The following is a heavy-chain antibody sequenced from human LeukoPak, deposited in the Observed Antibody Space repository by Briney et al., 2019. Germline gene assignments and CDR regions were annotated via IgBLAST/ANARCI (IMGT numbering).Heavy chain of an antibody. V-gene: IGHV3-53*01. J-gene: IGHJ5*02. Sequence: PGGSLRLSCAASRFTVSSSYISWVRQAPGKGLEWVSVIYAGDSTYYADSVKGRFIISRDNSKNTVYLQMDSLRAEDTAVYYCARSYTHYDFWSGYTYQNYFDPWGQGTLVTVSS. CDR1: RFTVSSSY. CDR2: IYAGDST. D-gene: IGHD3-3*01. CDR3: ARSYTHYDFWSGYTYQNYFDP.